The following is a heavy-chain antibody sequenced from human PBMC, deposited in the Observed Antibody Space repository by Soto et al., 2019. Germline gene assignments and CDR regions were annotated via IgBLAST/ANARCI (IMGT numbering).Heavy chain of an antibody. D-gene: IGHD3-9*01. CDR1: GFTVSSNY. Sequence: GGSLRLSCAASGFTVSSNYMSWVRQAPGKGLEWVSVIYSGGSTYYADSVKGRFTISRDNSKNTLYLQMNSLRAEDTAVYYCARGTYDTYYYYYYMDVWGIGTTVTVSS. V-gene: IGHV3-66*01. J-gene: IGHJ6*03. CDR2: IYSGGST. CDR3: ARGTYDTYYYYYYMDV.